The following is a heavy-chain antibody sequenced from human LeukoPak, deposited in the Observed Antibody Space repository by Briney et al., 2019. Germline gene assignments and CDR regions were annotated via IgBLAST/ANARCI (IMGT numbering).Heavy chain of an antibody. J-gene: IGHJ6*02. CDR2: IYYSGST. D-gene: IGHD4-17*01. Sequence: PSETLSLTCTVSGGSISSYYWSWIRQPPGKGLEWIGYIYYSGSTNYNPSLKSRVTISVDTSKNQFSLKLSSVTAADTAVYYCARSSISVTTYYYYGMDVWGQGTTVTVSS. CDR1: GGSISSYY. V-gene: IGHV4-59*01. CDR3: ARSSISVTTYYYYGMDV.